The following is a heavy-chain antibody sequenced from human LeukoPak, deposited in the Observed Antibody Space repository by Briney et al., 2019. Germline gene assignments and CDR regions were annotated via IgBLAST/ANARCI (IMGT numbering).Heavy chain of an antibody. CDR2: IYSGGST. CDR3: AKGAYDYVELGYFDY. V-gene: IGHV3-66*01. D-gene: IGHD5-12*01. Sequence: GGSLRLSCAASGFTVRNNYMSWVRQAPGKGLEWVSVIYSGGSTYYADSVKGRFTISRDNSKNTLYLQMNSLRAEDTAVYYCAKGAYDYVELGYFDYWGQGTLVTVSS. CDR1: GFTVRNNY. J-gene: IGHJ4*02.